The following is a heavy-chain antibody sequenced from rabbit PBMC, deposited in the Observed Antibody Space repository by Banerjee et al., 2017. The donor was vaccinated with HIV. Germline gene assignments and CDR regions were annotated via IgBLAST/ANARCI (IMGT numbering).Heavy chain of an antibody. J-gene: IGHJ4*01. V-gene: IGHV1S43*01. D-gene: IGHD6-1*01. Sequence: QQLEESGGGLAKAEGFLTLTCKASGFDFSSSYCMCWDRQAPGQGLEWIGCIYTGSGCTWDSSGVNGRFTISRSTSLNTVDLKMTSLTAADTATYFCASSGVAGYDYTTTGYFKLWGQGTLVTVS. CDR2: IYTGSGCT. CDR3: ASSGVAGYDYTTTGYFKL. CDR1: GFDFSSSYC.